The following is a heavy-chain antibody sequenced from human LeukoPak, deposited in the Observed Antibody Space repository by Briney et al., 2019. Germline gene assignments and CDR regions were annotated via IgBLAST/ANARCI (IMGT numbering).Heavy chain of an antibody. CDR2: ISGGGGST. J-gene: IGHJ4*02. D-gene: IGHD7-27*01. Sequence: GGSLRLSCAASGFTFSSYAMSWVRQAPGKGLEWVSVISGGGGSTYHADSVKGRFNISRDNSKNTLYLQMNSLRAEDTAVYYCARNWGLDYWGQGTLVTVSS. CDR3: ARNWGLDY. CDR1: GFTFSSYA. V-gene: IGHV3-23*01.